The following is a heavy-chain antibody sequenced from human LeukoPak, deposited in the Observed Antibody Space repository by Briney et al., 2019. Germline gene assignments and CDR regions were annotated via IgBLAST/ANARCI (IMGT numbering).Heavy chain of an antibody. V-gene: IGHV4-39*01. Sequence: PSETLSLTCTVSGGSISSSSYYWGWIRQPPGKGLEWIGSICYSGSTYYNPSLKSRVTISVDTSKNQFSLKLSSVTAADTAVYYCARQGDIAAAGPPPWGQGTLVTVSS. CDR3: ARQGDIAAAGPPP. CDR1: GGSISSSSYY. J-gene: IGHJ5*02. D-gene: IGHD6-13*01. CDR2: ICYSGST.